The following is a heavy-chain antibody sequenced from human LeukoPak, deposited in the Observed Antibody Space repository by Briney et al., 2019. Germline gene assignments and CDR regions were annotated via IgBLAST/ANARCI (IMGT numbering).Heavy chain of an antibody. Sequence: PGGSLRLSCAASGFTFSSFNMNWVRQAPGKGLEWVSCISSSSSYIYYADSVKGRFTISRDNAKNSLYLQMNSLRVEDTAVYYCARAHNWKYGTFDYWGQGTLVTVSS. J-gene: IGHJ4*02. V-gene: IGHV3-21*01. D-gene: IGHD1-7*01. CDR3: ARAHNWKYGTFDY. CDR1: GFTFSSFN. CDR2: ISSSSSYI.